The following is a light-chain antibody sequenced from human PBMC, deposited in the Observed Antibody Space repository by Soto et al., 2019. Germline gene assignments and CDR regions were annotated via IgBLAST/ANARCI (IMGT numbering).Light chain of an antibody. V-gene: IGKV3-20*01. CDR1: QSVSSSY. J-gene: IGKJ1*01. CDR3: QQYGSSRWT. CDR2: GAS. Sequence: EIVLTQSPGTLSLSPGERATLSCRASQSVSSSYLAWYQQKPGQAPRLLIYGASSRANGIPGRFRGSGAGTDFTLTISRLEPEDVVVYYCQQYGSSRWTFGQGNKVEIK.